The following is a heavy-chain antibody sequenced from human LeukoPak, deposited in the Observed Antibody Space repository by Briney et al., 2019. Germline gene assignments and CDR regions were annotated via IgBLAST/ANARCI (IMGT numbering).Heavy chain of an antibody. V-gene: IGHV3-9*01. CDR3: AKSINSGCSAVIDY. Sequence: GGPLRLSCAASGFTFDDYAIHWVRQAPGKGLEWVSGISWNSDNIRYADSVKGRFTISRDNAKNSLYLQMNSLRAEDTALYYCAKSINSGCSAVIDYWGQGTLVTVSS. CDR2: ISWNSDNI. CDR1: GFTFDDYA. D-gene: IGHD6-19*01. J-gene: IGHJ4*02.